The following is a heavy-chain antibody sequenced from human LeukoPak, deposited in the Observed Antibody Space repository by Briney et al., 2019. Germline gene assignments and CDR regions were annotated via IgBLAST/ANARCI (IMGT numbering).Heavy chain of an antibody. Sequence: SETLSLTCTVSGGSISSYYWSWIRQPPGKGLEWIGYIYYSGSTNYNPSLKSRVTISVDTSKNQFSLKLSSVTAADTAVYYCARSPLGWAFDYWGQGTLVTVSS. CDR3: ARSPLGWAFDY. J-gene: IGHJ4*02. D-gene: IGHD6-19*01. CDR1: GGSISSYY. V-gene: IGHV4-59*01. CDR2: IYYSGST.